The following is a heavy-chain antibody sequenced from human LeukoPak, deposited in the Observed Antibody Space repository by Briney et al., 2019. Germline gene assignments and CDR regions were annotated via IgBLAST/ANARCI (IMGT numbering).Heavy chain of an antibody. D-gene: IGHD3-9*01. CDR3: AREDDILTGYRAGSFDY. Sequence: SETLSLTCTVSGGSISSSSYYWGWIRQPPGKGLEWIGSTYYSGSTYYNPSLKSRVTISVDTSKNQFSLKLSSVTAADTAVYYCAREDDILTGYRAGSFDYWGQGTLVTVSS. CDR1: GGSISSSSYY. V-gene: IGHV4-39*07. CDR2: TYYSGST. J-gene: IGHJ4*02.